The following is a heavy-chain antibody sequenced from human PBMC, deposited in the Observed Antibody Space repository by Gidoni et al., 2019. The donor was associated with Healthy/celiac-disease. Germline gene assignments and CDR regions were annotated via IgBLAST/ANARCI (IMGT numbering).Heavy chain of an antibody. CDR2: ISYDGSNK. D-gene: IGHD3-22*01. Sequence: QVQLVESGGGVVQPGRSLRLSCAASGFTFSSYGMHWVRQAPGKGLEWVAVISYDGSNKYYADAVKGRFTISRDNSKNTLYLQMNSLSAEDTAVYYCAKDLYYYDSSGYYCWGQGTLVTVSS. V-gene: IGHV3-30*18. CDR1: GFTFSSYG. J-gene: IGHJ4*02. CDR3: AKDLYYYDSSGYYC.